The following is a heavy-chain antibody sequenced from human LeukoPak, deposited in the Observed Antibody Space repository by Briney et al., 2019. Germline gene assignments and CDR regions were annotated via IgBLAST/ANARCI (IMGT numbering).Heavy chain of an antibody. CDR1: GFTFSTSG. J-gene: IGHJ4*02. CDR3: AKDRGTTFSRALNY. Sequence: PGGSLRLSCAASGFTFSTSGMNWVRQAPGKGLEWVSSISTSYSTYYADSVKGRFTISRDNSKNTLYLQMNSLRAEDTAVYYCAKDRGTTFSRALNYWGQGTLVTVSS. CDR2: ISTSYST. V-gene: IGHV3-23*01. D-gene: IGHD2/OR15-2a*01.